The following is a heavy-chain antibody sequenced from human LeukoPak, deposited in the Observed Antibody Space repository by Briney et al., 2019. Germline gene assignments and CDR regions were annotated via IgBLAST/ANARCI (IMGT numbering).Heavy chain of an antibody. V-gene: IGHV4-59*01. J-gene: IGHJ5*02. D-gene: IGHD3-10*02. CDR1: RGSINTTY. CDR3: VRVMLGTPIWFDP. CDR2: IHYSGST. Sequence: PSETLFLTCSVSRGSINTTYWSWIRQPPGKGLEWIGNIHYSGSTNYNSSLKNRVTISVDTSKNQFSLKLSSVTAADTAVYYCVRVMLGTPIWFDPWGQGTLVTVSS.